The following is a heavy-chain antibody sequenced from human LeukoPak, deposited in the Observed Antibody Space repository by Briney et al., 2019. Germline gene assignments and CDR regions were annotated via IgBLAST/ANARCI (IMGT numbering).Heavy chain of an antibody. CDR3: ARSRGLAGAATVIDY. Sequence: SEPLSLTCTVSGGPISNYYWTWIRQSPGQGLEWIGYVYNSGITDYNPSLKSRLTISVDTSKNQFSLKLSSMTAADTAVYYCARSRGLAGAATVIDYWGQGTLVTVSS. V-gene: IGHV4-59*08. D-gene: IGHD6-25*01. CDR2: VYNSGIT. J-gene: IGHJ4*02. CDR1: GGPISNYY.